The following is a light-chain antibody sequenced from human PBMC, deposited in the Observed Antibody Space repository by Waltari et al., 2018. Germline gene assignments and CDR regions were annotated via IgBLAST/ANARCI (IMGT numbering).Light chain of an antibody. J-gene: IGLJ3*02. CDR3: CSYKRGATWV. Sequence: QSVLTQPASVSGSPGQSITISCPGMSSDVGGYDYVSWYQQSPGKAPKLIIYDVVKRPSGVSTRFSASKSDNTASLTISGLQAEDEGDYYCCSYKRGATWVFGGGTALTVL. CDR2: DVV. CDR1: SSDVGGYDY. V-gene: IGLV2-14*03.